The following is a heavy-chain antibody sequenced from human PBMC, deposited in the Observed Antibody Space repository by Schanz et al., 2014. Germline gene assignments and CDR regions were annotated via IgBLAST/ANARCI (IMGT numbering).Heavy chain of an antibody. V-gene: IGHV3-7*04. CDR1: GFTFSTYA. J-gene: IGHJ6*02. CDR2: IKQHGNEK. Sequence: EVQLLESGGGLVQPGGSLRLSCAASGFTFSTYAMSWVRQAPGKGLEWVANIKQHGNEKYYVDSVKGRFTISRDNAKISLYLQMNSLRVEDTAVYYCARETSYGMDVWGQGTTVTVSS. CDR3: ARETSYGMDV.